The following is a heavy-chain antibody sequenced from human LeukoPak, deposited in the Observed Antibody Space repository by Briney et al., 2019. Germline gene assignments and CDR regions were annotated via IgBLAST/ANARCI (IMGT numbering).Heavy chain of an antibody. V-gene: IGHV3-30-3*01. Sequence: SGGSLRLSCAASGFTFSSYHMHWVRQAPGKGLEWVAVISYDGYNKYCADSVKGRFTISRDNSKNTQYLQMNSLRADDTAVYYCARDGVSSPVQALQFLEWSGFSYYYYMDVWGKGTTVTVFS. CDR2: ISYDGYNK. D-gene: IGHD3-3*01. J-gene: IGHJ6*03. CDR1: GFTFSSYH. CDR3: ARDGVSSPVQALQFLEWSGFSYYYYMDV.